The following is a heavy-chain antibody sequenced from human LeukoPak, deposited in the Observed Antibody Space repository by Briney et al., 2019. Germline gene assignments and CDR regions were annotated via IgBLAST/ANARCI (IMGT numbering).Heavy chain of an antibody. D-gene: IGHD3-22*01. Sequence: SETLSLTCAVYGGSFSGYYWSWIRQPPGKGLEWIGEINHSGSTNYNPSLKSRVTISVDTSKNQFSLKLSSVTAADTAVYYCARTSGSSGYYPINTYYFDYWGQGTLVTVSS. J-gene: IGHJ4*02. CDR1: GGSFSGYY. CDR3: ARTSGSSGYYPINTYYFDY. CDR2: INHSGST. V-gene: IGHV4-34*01.